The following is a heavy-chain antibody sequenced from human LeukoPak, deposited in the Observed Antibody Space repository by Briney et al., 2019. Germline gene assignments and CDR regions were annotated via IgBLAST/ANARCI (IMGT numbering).Heavy chain of an antibody. CDR2: IYYSGST. J-gene: IGHJ3*02. Sequence: SETLSLTFTVSGGSISSSSYYWGWIRQPPGKGLEWNGSIYYSGSTYYNPSLKSRVTISVDTSKNQFSLKLSSVTAADTAVYYCARVFSSSWYAPLDAFDIWGQGTMVTVSS. D-gene: IGHD6-13*01. CDR3: ARVFSSSWYAPLDAFDI. V-gene: IGHV4-39*07. CDR1: GGSISSSSYY.